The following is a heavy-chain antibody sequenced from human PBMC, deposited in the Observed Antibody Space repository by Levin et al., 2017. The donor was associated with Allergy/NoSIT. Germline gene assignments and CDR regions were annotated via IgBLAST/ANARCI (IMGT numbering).Heavy chain of an antibody. CDR2: ISNFPSSI. Sequence: GGSLRLSCTASGFTFSDYHMTWIRQAPGKGLEWVSSISNFPSSIYYADSVKGRFTTSRDNARNSLFLQMNRLRAEDTAVYYCARAYCGGDCYWGLKDIWGQGTMVTVSS. CDR3: ARAYCGGDCYWGLKDI. V-gene: IGHV3-11*01. CDR1: GFTFSDYH. D-gene: IGHD2-21*02. J-gene: IGHJ3*02.